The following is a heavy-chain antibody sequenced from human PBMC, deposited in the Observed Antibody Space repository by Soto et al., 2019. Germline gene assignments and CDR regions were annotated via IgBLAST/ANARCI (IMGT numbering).Heavy chain of an antibody. CDR3: ARGGYGDCSDFFQD. CDR1: GFTFTNYG. V-gene: IGHV3-33*01. Sequence: QVHLVESGGGVVQAGRSLRLSCAVSGFTFTNYGMHWVRQAPGKGLEWVAVIWYDGSKKYYVDSVKGRFTISRDNSKNTLDLQMNSLRAEDTAVYYCARGGYGDCSDFFQDWGQGTLVTVSS. D-gene: IGHD4-17*01. CDR2: IWYDGSKK. J-gene: IGHJ1*01.